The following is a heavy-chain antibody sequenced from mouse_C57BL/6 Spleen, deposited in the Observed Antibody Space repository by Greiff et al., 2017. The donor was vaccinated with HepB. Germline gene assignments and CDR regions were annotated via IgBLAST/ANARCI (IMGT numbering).Heavy chain of an antibody. CDR2: IYPGDGDT. Sequence: VQGVESGAELVKPGASVKISCKASGYAFSSYWMNWVKQRPGKGLEWIGQIYPGDGDTNYNGKFKGKATLTADKSSSTAYMQLSSLTSEDSAVYFCARENYGSSYRYFDVWGTGTTVTVSS. V-gene: IGHV1-80*01. D-gene: IGHD1-1*01. CDR3: ARENYGSSYRYFDV. J-gene: IGHJ1*03. CDR1: GYAFSSYW.